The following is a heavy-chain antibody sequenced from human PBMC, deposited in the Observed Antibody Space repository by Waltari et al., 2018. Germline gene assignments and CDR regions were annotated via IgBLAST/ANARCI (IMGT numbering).Heavy chain of an antibody. Sequence: QVQLVQSGAEVKKPGASVKVSCKASGYTFTTYGITWVRLAPGQGLEWVGWINTDNGNTLYAQKLQGRVTLTADTSTTSAYMELRSLTSDDTALYYCARDKGATDWGYYMDVWGTGTTVTVSS. V-gene: IGHV1-18*01. J-gene: IGHJ6*03. CDR2: INTDNGNT. D-gene: IGHD5-12*01. CDR1: GYTFTTYG. CDR3: ARDKGATDWGYYMDV.